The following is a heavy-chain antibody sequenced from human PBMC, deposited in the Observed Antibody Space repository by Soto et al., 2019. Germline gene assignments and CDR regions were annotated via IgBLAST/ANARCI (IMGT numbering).Heavy chain of an antibody. CDR2: ISTYNGNT. CDR1: GYTFTTYD. V-gene: IGHV1-18*01. J-gene: IGHJ6*02. CDR3: ARDPYHVLMVNAPNLYGMDV. D-gene: IGHD2-8*01. Sequence: QVQLVQSGAEVKKPGASVKVSCKASGYTFTTYDISWVRQAPGQALEWMGRISTYNGNTNYPQSLQGKLTMTTDTYTHTAYMELRNLRSDDTAVYYCARDPYHVLMVNAPNLYGMDVWGQGTTVTVSS.